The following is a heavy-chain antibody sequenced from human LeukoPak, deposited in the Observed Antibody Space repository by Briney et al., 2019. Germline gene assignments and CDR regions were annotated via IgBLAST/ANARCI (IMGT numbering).Heavy chain of an antibody. CDR3: AKSGTYYRYFDY. J-gene: IGHJ4*02. CDR2: IYYSGIT. Sequence: SETLSLTCNVSGGSISSVNSYWGWIRQTPGKELEWIGSIYYSGITYYNPSLKSRLTMSVDTSKNQFSLRLSSVTAADTAAYYCAKSGTYYRYFDYWGQGTLVSVSS. V-gene: IGHV4-39*07. D-gene: IGHD1-26*01. CDR1: GGSISSVNSY.